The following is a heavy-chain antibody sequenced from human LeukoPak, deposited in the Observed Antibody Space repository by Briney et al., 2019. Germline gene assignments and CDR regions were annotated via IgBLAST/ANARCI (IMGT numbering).Heavy chain of an antibody. CDR3: AREGGNGYSYGYVHY. D-gene: IGHD5-18*01. CDR1: GFTFSSYA. CDR2: ISYDGSNK. J-gene: IGHJ4*02. V-gene: IGHV3-30*04. Sequence: GGSLRLSCAASGFTFSSYAMHWVRQAPGKGLEWVAVISYDGSNKYYADSVKGRFTISRDNSKNTLYLQMNSLRSEDTAVYYCAREGGNGYSYGYVHYWGQGTLVTVSS.